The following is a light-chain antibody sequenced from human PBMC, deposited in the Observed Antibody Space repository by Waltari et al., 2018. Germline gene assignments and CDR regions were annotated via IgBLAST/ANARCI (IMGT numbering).Light chain of an antibody. CDR3: QQYNNWPPWT. Sequence: EIVMTQSPATLSVSPGERATLSCRARQSVSSNLAWYQQKPGQAPRLLIYGASTRATGIPARFSDSGSGTEFTLTISSLQSEDFAVYYCQQYNNWPPWTFGQGTKVEIK. V-gene: IGKV3-15*01. J-gene: IGKJ1*01. CDR1: QSVSSN. CDR2: GAS.